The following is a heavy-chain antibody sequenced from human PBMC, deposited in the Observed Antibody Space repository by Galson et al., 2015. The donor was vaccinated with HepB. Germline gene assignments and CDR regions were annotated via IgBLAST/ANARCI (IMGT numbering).Heavy chain of an antibody. V-gene: IGHV6-1*01. CDR2: TYYRSKWYN. D-gene: IGHD6-13*01. Sequence: CAISGDSVSSNSAAWNWIRQSPSRGLEWLGRTYYRSKWYNDYAVSVKSRITINPDTSKNQFSLQLNSVTPEDTAVDYCARERYSSSWYTGFDYWGQGTLVTVSS. CDR3: ARERYSSSWYTGFDY. J-gene: IGHJ4*02. CDR1: GDSVSSNSAA.